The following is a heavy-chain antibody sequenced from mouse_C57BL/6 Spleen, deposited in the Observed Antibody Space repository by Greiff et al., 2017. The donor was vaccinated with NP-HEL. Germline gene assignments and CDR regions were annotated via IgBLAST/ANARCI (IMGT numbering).Heavy chain of an antibody. Sequence: EVQLQQSGAELVRPGASVKLSCTASGFNIKDYYMHWVKQSPEQGLEWIGRIDPEDGDTEYAPKFQGKATMTADTSSNTAYLQLSSLTSEDTAVYYCTTRSDDGFYSGMDYWGQGTSVTVSA. CDR1: GFNIKDYY. CDR2: IDPEDGDT. J-gene: IGHJ4*01. D-gene: IGHD1-1*01. CDR3: TTRSDDGFYSGMDY. V-gene: IGHV14-1*01.